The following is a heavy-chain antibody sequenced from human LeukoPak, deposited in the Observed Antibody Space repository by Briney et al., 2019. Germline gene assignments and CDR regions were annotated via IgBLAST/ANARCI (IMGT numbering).Heavy chain of an antibody. V-gene: IGHV3-30*04. CDR1: GFTLSSYA. Sequence: GRSLRLSCAASGFTLSSYAMHWVRQAPGKGLEWVAVISYDGSNKYYADSVKGRFTISRDNSKNTLYLQMNSLRAEDTAVYYCARDQYSSSWYVGPPSDYWGQGTLVTVSS. D-gene: IGHD6-13*01. CDR3: ARDQYSSSWYVGPPSDY. CDR2: ISYDGSNK. J-gene: IGHJ4*02.